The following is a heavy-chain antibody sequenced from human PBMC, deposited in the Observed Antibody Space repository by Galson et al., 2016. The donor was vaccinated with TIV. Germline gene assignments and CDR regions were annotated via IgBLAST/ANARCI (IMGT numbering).Heavy chain of an antibody. J-gene: IGHJ4*02. CDR2: INAGNGNT. D-gene: IGHD1-14*01. Sequence: MGWINAGNGNTKYSQKFQGRFTISRDKSKNTLYLQMNSLRAEDTAVYYCARALTSYYFDYWGQGTLVTVSS. V-gene: IGHV1-3*01. CDR3: ARALTSYYFDY.